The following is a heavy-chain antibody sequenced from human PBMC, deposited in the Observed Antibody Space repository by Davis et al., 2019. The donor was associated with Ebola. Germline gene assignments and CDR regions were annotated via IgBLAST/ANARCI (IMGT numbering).Heavy chain of an antibody. D-gene: IGHD6-13*01. CDR2: INPNSGGT. CDR1: GYTFTGYY. Sequence: AVSVKVSCKASGYTFTGYYMHWVRQAPGQGLEWMGRINPNSGGTNYAQKFQGRVTMTRDTSISTAYMELSRLRSDDTAVYYCARVYNSSWWGSHNDYWGQGTLVTVSS. J-gene: IGHJ4*02. V-gene: IGHV1-2*06. CDR3: ARVYNSSWWGSHNDY.